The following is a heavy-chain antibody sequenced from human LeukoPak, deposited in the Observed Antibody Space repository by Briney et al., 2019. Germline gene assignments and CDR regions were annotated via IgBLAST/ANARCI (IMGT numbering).Heavy chain of an antibody. Sequence: SETLSLTCAVYGGSFSGYYWSWICQPPGKGLEWIGEINHSGSTNYNPSLKSRVTISVDTSKNQFSLKLSSVTAADTAVYYCARSRITMVRGVIIRGNFDYWGQGTLVTVSS. D-gene: IGHD3-10*01. V-gene: IGHV4-34*01. CDR1: GGSFSGYY. CDR2: INHSGST. CDR3: ARSRITMVRGVIIRGNFDY. J-gene: IGHJ4*02.